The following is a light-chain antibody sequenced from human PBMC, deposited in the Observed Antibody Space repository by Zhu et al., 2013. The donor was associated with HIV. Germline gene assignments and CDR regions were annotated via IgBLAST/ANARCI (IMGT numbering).Light chain of an antibody. V-gene: IGKV3-15*01. J-gene: IGKJ1*01. CDR2: VHP. CDR3: QQYGSSPWT. CDR1: ECWQQ. Sequence: EIVMTQSPDTLSVFPGERVTLSCEGQSECWQQLSLVPAVNLARLPDSSSMVHPLGPLVSQPRFSGSGLGTEFTLTISSLQSEDFAVYYCQQYGSSPWTFGQGTKVEIK.